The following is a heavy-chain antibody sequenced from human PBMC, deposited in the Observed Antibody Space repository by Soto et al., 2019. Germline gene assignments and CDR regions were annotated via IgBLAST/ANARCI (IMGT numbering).Heavy chain of an antibody. CDR1: GGSISSYY. J-gene: IGHJ6*04. V-gene: IGHV4-59*01. CDR2: IYYSGST. Sequence: SETLSLTCTVSGGSISSYYWSWIRQPPGKGLEWIGYIYYSGSTNYNPSLKSRVTISVDTSKNQFSLKLSSVTAADTAVYYCARRSYSSSLDVWGKGTTVTVSS. CDR3: ARRSYSSSLDV. D-gene: IGHD6-13*01.